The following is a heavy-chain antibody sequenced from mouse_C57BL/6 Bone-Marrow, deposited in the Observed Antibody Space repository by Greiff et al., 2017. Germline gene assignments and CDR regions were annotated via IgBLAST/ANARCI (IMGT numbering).Heavy chain of an antibody. Sequence: EVQLKESGPELVKPGASVKISCKASGYSFTDYNMNWVKQSNGKSLEWIGVINPNYGTTSYNQKFKGKATLTVDQSSSTAYMQLNSLTSEDSAVDYCARGYDYDYAMDYWGQGTAVTGSS. D-gene: IGHD2-4*01. CDR1: GYSFTDYN. J-gene: IGHJ4*01. CDR3: ARGYDYDYAMDY. V-gene: IGHV1-39*01. CDR2: INPNYGTT.